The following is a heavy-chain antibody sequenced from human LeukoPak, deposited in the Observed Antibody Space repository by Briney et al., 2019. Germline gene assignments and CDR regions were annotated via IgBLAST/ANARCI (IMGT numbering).Heavy chain of an antibody. Sequence: GGSLRLSCAASGFTFSDYYMSWIRQAPGKGLEWVSYISSSSSYTNYADSVKGRFTISRDNAKNSLYLQMNSLRAEDTAVCYCARDIWDDYYGSGSYYSFDYWGQGTLVTVSS. V-gene: IGHV3-11*06. D-gene: IGHD3-10*01. J-gene: IGHJ4*02. CDR2: ISSSSSYT. CDR3: ARDIWDDYYGSGSYYSFDY. CDR1: GFTFSDYY.